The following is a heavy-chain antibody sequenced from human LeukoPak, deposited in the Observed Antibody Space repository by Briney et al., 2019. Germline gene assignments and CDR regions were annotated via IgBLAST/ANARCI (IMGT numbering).Heavy chain of an antibody. D-gene: IGHD3-22*01. V-gene: IGHV4-4*07. CDR1: SASVTSHY. Sequence: PSETLSLTCAISSASVTSHYWAWIRQPAGKGLEWVGRVHFSGSTNYNPSLRSRVAISLDKCKNELSLTLKSVSAADTVVYYRTRDESSRDDSGGYHYWGRGVLVTVSS. J-gene: IGHJ4*02. CDR3: TRDESSRDDSGGYHY. CDR2: VHFSGST.